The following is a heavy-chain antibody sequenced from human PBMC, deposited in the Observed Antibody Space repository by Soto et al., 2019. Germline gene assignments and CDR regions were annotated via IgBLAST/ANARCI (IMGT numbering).Heavy chain of an antibody. CDR1: CGSLSSSCYY. CDR2: IYYSGST. CDR3: ARREYGDYVFDY. Sequence: SGTLSLTCPVSCGSLSSSCYYWGWIPQPPGKGLEWIGSIYYSGSTYYNPSLKSRVTISVDTSKNQFSLKLSSVTAADTAVYYCARREYGDYVFDYWGQGTLVTVSS. D-gene: IGHD4-17*01. J-gene: IGHJ4*02. V-gene: IGHV4-39*01.